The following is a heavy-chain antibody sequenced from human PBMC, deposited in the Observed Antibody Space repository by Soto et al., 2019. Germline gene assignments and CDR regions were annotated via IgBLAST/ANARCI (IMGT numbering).Heavy chain of an antibody. CDR1: GDSIRSYY. V-gene: IGHV4-59*01. D-gene: IGHD5-12*01. J-gene: IGHJ6*02. CDR2: IYYSGST. CDR3: ARAYGGFDNGLDV. Sequence: PSETLSLTCTVSGDSIRSYYWTWIRQPPGKGLELIGYIYYSGSTRYNPSLKSRVTISVDMSKNQFSLKLNSVIAADTAVYYCARAYGGFDNGLDVWGQGTAVTVSS.